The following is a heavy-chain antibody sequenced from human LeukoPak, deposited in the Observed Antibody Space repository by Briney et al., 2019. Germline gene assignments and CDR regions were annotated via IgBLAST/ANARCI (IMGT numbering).Heavy chain of an antibody. CDR2: INPSGGST. D-gene: IGHD2-15*01. V-gene: IGHV1-46*01. CDR1: GYTFTSYY. CDR3: ARDSNRYCSGGSCYWGEDYYGMDV. Sequence: ASVKVSCKASGYTFTSYYMHWVRQAPGQGLEWMGIINPSGGSTSYAQKFQGRVTMTRDTSTSTVYMELSSLRSEDTAVYYCARDSNRYCSGGSCYWGEDYYGMDVWVQGTTVTVSS. J-gene: IGHJ6*02.